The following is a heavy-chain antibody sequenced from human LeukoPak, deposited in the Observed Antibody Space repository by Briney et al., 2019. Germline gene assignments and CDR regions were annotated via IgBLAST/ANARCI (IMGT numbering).Heavy chain of an antibody. J-gene: IGHJ4*02. D-gene: IGHD6-19*01. CDR3: ARDGVAGTDYFDY. V-gene: IGHV1-18*01. CDR1: GYTFTSYA. Sequence: ASVKVSCKASGYTFTSYAISWVRQAPGQGLEWMGWISAYNGNTNYAQKLQGRVTMTTNTSTSTAYMEMRSLRSDDTAVYDCARDGVAGTDYFDYWGQGTLVTVSS. CDR2: ISAYNGNT.